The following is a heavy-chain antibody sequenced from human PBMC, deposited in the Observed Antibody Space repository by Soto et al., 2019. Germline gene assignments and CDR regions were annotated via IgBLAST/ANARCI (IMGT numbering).Heavy chain of an antibody. CDR3: ARDLGYCISTSCYDWFDP. CDR2: IYYSGST. J-gene: IGHJ5*02. Sequence: SETLSLTCTVSGGSISSYYWSWIQQPPGKGLEWIGYIYYSGSTNYNPSLKSRVTISVDTSKNQFSLKLSSVTAADTAVYYCARDLGYCISTSCYDWFDPWGQGTLVTVS. V-gene: IGHV4-59*01. D-gene: IGHD2-2*01. CDR1: GGSISSYY.